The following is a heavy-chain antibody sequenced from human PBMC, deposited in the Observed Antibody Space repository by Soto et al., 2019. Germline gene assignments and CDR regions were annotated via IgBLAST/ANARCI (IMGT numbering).Heavy chain of an antibody. D-gene: IGHD6-19*01. CDR3: VREAGYTSGWYVT. CDR1: GFTFSSNP. Sequence: QVQLVESGGGVVQPGRSLRLSCAASGFTFSSNPMHWVRQAPGKGLEWVTIISKDGTNIYYADSVKGRFSLSRDNSKNTLSLEMNSLRSDDTSVYYCVREAGYTSGWYVTWGQGVLVSVSS. V-gene: IGHV3-30-3*01. CDR2: ISKDGTNI. J-gene: IGHJ5*02.